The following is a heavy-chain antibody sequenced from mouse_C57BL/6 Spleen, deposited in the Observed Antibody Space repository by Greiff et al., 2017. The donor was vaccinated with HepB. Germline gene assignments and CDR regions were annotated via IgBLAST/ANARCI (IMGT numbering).Heavy chain of an antibody. J-gene: IGHJ4*01. CDR2: IRLKSDNYAT. D-gene: IGHD1-1*01. Sequence: DVMLVESGGGLVQPGGSMKLSCVASGFTFSNYWMNWVRQSPEKGLEWVAQIRLKSDNYATHYAESVKGRFTISRDDSKSSVYLQMNNLRAEDTGIYYCTPYYYGSSYDYAMDYWGQGTSVTVSS. CDR3: TPYYYGSSYDYAMDY. CDR1: GFTFSNYW. V-gene: IGHV6-3*01.